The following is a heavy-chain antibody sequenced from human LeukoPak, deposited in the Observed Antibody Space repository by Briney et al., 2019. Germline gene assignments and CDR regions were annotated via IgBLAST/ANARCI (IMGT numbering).Heavy chain of an antibody. D-gene: IGHD2-2*01. Sequence: SETLSLTCGVYGGSFSDYYWSWIRQPPGKGLEWIGQINHSGSTNYNPSLKSRVTISIDTSKNQFSLKLSSVTAADTAVYYCARGRSRYCSSTSCLRGMDVWGQGTTVTVSS. CDR2: INHSGST. CDR1: GGSFSDYY. CDR3: ARGRSRYCSSTSCLRGMDV. V-gene: IGHV4-34*01. J-gene: IGHJ6*02.